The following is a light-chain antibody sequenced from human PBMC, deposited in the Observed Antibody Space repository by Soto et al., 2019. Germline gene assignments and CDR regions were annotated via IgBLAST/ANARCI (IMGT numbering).Light chain of an antibody. CDR2: DVS. J-gene: IGLJ1*01. Sequence: QSVLTQPASVSGSPGQSITISCTGTSSGVGGYNYVSWYQQHPGKAPKPMIYDVSNQPSGVSNRFSGSKSGNTASLTISGLQAEDEADYYCSSYASSRTYGFGTGTKLTVL. V-gene: IGLV2-14*01. CDR3: SSYASSRTYG. CDR1: SSGVGGYNY.